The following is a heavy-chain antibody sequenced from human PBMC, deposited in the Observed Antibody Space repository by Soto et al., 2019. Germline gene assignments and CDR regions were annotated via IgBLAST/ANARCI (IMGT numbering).Heavy chain of an antibody. CDR3: VAGRTGGPYYGMDF. CDR2: IVAGSGNT. Sequence: SVKVSCKVSGFTFSDSAVQWVRQARGQGLEWIGWIVAGSGNTNYAQKFQERVTITRDMSTSTAYMELSSLRSDDTAVYYCVAGRTGGPYYGMDFWGQGSSVTGSS. J-gene: IGHJ6*02. CDR1: GFTFSDSA. D-gene: IGHD2-2*01. V-gene: IGHV1-58*01.